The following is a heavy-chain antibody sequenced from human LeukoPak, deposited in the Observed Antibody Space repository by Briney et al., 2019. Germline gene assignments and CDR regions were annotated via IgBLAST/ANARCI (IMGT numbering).Heavy chain of an antibody. J-gene: IGHJ4*02. Sequence: ASVKVSCKVSGYTLTELSMHWVRQAPGKGLEWMGGFDPEDGETIYAQKFQGRVTMTRDTSISTAYMELSRLRSDDTAVYYCARSPYSSGWYLDYWGQGTLVTVSS. V-gene: IGHV1-24*01. CDR1: GYTLTELS. CDR3: ARSPYSSGWYLDY. D-gene: IGHD6-19*01. CDR2: FDPEDGET.